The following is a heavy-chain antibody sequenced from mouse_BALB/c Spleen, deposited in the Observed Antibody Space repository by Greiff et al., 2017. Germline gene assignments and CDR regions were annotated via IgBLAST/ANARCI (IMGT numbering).Heavy chain of an antibody. D-gene: IGHD4-1*01. V-gene: IGHV5-6-3*01. CDR3: GRGEMGLGY. Sequence: EVQLVESGGGLVQPGGSLKLSCAASGFTFSSYGMSWVRQTPDKRLELVATINSNGGSTYYPDSVKGRFTISRDNAKNTLYLQMSSLKSEDTAMYYCGRGEMGLGYRGQGTTPT. CDR2: INSNGGST. J-gene: IGHJ2*01. CDR1: GFTFSSYG.